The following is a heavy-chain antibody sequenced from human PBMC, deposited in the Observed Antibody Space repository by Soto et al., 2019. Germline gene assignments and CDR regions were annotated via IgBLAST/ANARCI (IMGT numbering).Heavy chain of an antibody. Sequence: GASVKVSCEACGGSFSSYAISWVRQAPGQGLEWMGGIIPIFGTANYAQKFQGRVTITADESTSTAYMELSSLRSEDTAVYYCARESRYCSGGSCYFLPGIDYWGQGTLVTVSS. J-gene: IGHJ4*02. CDR2: IIPIFGTA. D-gene: IGHD2-15*01. CDR3: ARESRYCSGGSCYFLPGIDY. V-gene: IGHV1-69*13. CDR1: GGSFSSYA.